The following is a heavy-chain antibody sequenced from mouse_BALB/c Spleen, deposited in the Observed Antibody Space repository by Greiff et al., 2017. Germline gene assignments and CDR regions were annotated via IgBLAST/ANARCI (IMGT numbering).Heavy chain of an antibody. Sequence: EVKVVESGGGLVQPGGSLRLSCATSGFTFTDYYMRWVRQPPGKALEWLGFIRNKANGYTTEYSASVKGRFTISRDNSQSILYLQMNTLRAEDSATYYCARDKGGTWYFDYWGQGTTLTVSS. V-gene: IGHV7-3*02. J-gene: IGHJ2*01. D-gene: IGHD4-1*01. CDR1: GFTFTDYY. CDR2: IRNKANGYTT. CDR3: ARDKGGTWYFDY.